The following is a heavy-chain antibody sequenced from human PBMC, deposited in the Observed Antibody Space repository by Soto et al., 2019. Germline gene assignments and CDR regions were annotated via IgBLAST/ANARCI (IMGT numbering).Heavy chain of an antibody. V-gene: IGHV3-30*03. Sequence: GGSLRLSCAASGVSFNSYDMHWVRQAPGKGPEWVAIISYDGSNTYYSDSVRGRFTISRDNSKDTLYLKTHSLRREDTAIYYCARISRYCSGGDCHAWGQGTQVTVSS. CDR3: ARISRYCSGGDCHA. CDR1: GVSFNSYD. D-gene: IGHD2-15*01. CDR2: ISYDGSNT. J-gene: IGHJ5*02.